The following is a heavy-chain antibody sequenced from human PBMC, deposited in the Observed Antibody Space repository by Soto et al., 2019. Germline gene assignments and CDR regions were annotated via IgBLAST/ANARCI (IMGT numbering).Heavy chain of an antibody. CDR2: IYYSGST. CDR3: ARDYGDWYFDY. V-gene: IGHV4-39*01. Sequence: SETLSLTCTVSGGSISSSSYYWGWIRQPPGKGLEWIGSIYYSGSTYYNPSLKSRVTISVDTSKNQFSLKLSSVTAADTAVYYCARDYGDWYFDYWGQGTLVTVS. J-gene: IGHJ4*02. D-gene: IGHD4-17*01. CDR1: GGSISSSSYY.